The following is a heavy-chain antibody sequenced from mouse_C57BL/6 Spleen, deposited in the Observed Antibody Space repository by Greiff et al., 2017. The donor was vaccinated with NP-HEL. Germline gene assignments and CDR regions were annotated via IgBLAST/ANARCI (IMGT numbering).Heavy chain of an antibody. D-gene: IGHD2-4*01. CDR1: GYTFTSYW. CDR3: ARRGFYYDYERGYAMDY. Sequence: QVQLQQPGAELVMPGASVKLSCKASGYTFTSYWMHWVKQRPGQGLEWIGEIDPSDSYTNYNQKFKGKSTLTVDKSSSTAYMQLSSLTSEDSAVYYCARRGFYYDYERGYAMDYWGQGTSVTVSS. V-gene: IGHV1-69*01. J-gene: IGHJ4*01. CDR2: IDPSDSYT.